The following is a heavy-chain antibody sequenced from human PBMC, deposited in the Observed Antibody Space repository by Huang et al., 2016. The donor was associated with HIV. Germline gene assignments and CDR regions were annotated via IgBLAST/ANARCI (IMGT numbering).Heavy chain of an antibody. D-gene: IGHD3-22*01. CDR1: GGTFTTYT. J-gene: IGHJ4*02. V-gene: IGHV1-69*13. Sequence: QVQLVQSGAEVKKPGSSVKVSCKASGGTFTTYTITWVRQAPGQGLEWMGGIIPSFGTPNYAQKFQGRVTITADESTSTAYMELSSLRSEDTAVYYCAREYYYDNSGYYFDYWGQGTLVTVSS. CDR3: AREYYYDNSGYYFDY. CDR2: IIPSFGTP.